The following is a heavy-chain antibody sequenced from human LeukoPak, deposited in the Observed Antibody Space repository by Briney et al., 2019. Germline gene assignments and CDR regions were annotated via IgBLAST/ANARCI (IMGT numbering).Heavy chain of an antibody. Sequence: NPSETLSLTCTVSGGSISSSSYYWGWIRQPPGKGLEWIGSIYYSGSTYYNPSLKSRVTISVDTSKNQFSLKLSSVTAADTAVYYCARRVAAAGTAFDPWGQGTLVTVSS. D-gene: IGHD6-13*01. CDR3: ARRVAAAGTAFDP. CDR2: IYYSGST. CDR1: GGSISSSSYY. V-gene: IGHV4-39*01. J-gene: IGHJ5*02.